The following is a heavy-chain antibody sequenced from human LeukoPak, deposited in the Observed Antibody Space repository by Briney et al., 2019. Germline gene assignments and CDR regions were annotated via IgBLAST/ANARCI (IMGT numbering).Heavy chain of an antibody. J-gene: IGHJ4*02. CDR1: GGSISSYY. Sequence: SETLSLTCTVSGGSISSYYWSWIRQPPGKGLESIGFIYYSNTNYNPSLKSRVTISVDTSNNQFSLKLSTVTAADTAVYYCARLRYGDYGLYYFDYWGQGTLVTVSS. D-gene: IGHD4-17*01. CDR3: ARLRYGDYGLYYFDY. V-gene: IGHV4-59*08. CDR2: IYYSNT.